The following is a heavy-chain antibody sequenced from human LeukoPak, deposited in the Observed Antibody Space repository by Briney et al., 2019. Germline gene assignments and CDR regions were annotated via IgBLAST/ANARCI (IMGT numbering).Heavy chain of an antibody. Sequence: PSETLSLTCTVSGGSISDYYWNWIRQPPGKGLEWIGYIYYSGSSNYNPSLKSRVTISVDTSKNQFSLKLSSVTAADTAVYYCARSSSWQAHLGHWGQGTLVTVSS. CDR1: GGSISDYY. J-gene: IGHJ4*02. D-gene: IGHD6-13*01. V-gene: IGHV4-59*08. CDR2: IYYSGSS. CDR3: ARSSSWQAHLGH.